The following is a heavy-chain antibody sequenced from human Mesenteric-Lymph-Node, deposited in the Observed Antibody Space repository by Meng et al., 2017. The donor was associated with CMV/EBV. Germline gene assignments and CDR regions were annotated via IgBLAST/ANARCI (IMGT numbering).Heavy chain of an antibody. D-gene: IGHD3-10*01. Sequence: SETLSLTCTVSGDSITTGNYYWGWIRQPPGKGLEWIGSIYYNGRKYYNPSLKSRVTLSRDTSRKQFALNLDYVTAADTAVYFCARVNFESGSFNFDFWGQGTLVTVSS. CDR1: GDSITTGNYY. CDR2: IYYNGRK. CDR3: ARVNFESGSFNFDF. J-gene: IGHJ4*02. V-gene: IGHV4-39*06.